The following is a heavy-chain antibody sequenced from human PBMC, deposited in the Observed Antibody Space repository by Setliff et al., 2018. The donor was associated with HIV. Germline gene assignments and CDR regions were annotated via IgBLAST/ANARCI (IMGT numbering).Heavy chain of an antibody. CDR1: GFTFSTAW. CDR2: IKSKTDGGTT. D-gene: IGHD3-10*01. J-gene: IGHJ4*02. CDR3: TTDPPGYGSGSYIRPDPDRDY. Sequence: PGGSLRLSCAASGFTFSTAWMSWVRQAPGKGLEWVGRIKSKTDGGTTDYAAPVKGRFTISRDDSKNTLYLQMNSLKTEDTAVYYCTTDPPGYGSGSYIRPDPDRDYWGQGTLVTVSS. V-gene: IGHV3-15*01.